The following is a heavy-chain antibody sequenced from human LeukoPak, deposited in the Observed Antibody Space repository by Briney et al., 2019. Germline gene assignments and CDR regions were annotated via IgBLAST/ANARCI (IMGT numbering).Heavy chain of an antibody. CDR3: ARGWRIAARVIDY. V-gene: IGHV4-34*01. Sequence: PSETLSLTCAVYGGSFSGYYWSWIRQPPGKGLEWIGEINHSGSTNYNPSLKSRVTISVDTSKNQFSLKLSSVTAADTAVYYCARGWRIAARVIDYWGQGTLVTVSS. CDR2: INHSGST. J-gene: IGHJ4*02. CDR1: GGSFSGYY. D-gene: IGHD6-6*01.